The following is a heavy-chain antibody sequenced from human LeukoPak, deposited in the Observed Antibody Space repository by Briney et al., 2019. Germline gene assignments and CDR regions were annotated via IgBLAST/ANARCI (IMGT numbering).Heavy chain of an antibody. V-gene: IGHV4-61*02. D-gene: IGHD6-19*01. CDR2: IYSNGNT. J-gene: IGHJ4*02. CDR1: GGSISSGNYH. Sequence: TLSLTCTVSGGSISSGNYHWISTRQPAGNGLEWIGRIYSNGNTNYNPSLKSRVSISIDTSKNQFTLRMSSVTAADTAVYYCARVPPGFSDWYATYFDYWGQGTLVTVSS. CDR3: ARVPPGFSDWYATYFDY.